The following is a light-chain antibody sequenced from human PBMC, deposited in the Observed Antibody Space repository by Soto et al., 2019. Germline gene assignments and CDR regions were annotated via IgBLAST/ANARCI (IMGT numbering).Light chain of an antibody. J-gene: IGKJ1*01. CDR1: QSVRNNY. V-gene: IGKV3-20*01. Sequence: IVLTRSPDTLSLSPGERVTLSCRASQSVRNNYLAWYQQKPGQAPRLLIYETYRRATGIPDRFSCSGSGIDFTLTISRLEPEDFEVYLCQQYGGSSRTFGLGTKVDIK. CDR2: ETY. CDR3: QQYGGSSRT.